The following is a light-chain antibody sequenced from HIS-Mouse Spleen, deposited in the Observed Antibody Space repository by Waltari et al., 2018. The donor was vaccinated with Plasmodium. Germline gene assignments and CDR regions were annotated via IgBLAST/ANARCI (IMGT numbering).Light chain of an antibody. J-gene: IGLJ3*02. CDR1: SLRSYY. V-gene: IGLV3-19*01. CDR2: GKN. CDR3: NSRDSSGNHQV. Sequence: SSELTQDPAVSVALGQTVRLTCQGHSLRSYYASWYQQKPGQAPVLVIYGKNNRPSGIPDRFSGSSSGNTASLTITGAQAEDEADYYCNSRDSSGNHQVFGGGTKLTVL.